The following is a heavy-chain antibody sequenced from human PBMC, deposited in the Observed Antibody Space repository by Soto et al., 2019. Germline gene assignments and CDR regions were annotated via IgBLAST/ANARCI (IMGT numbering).Heavy chain of an antibody. CDR2: IDLNNGDT. V-gene: IGHV1-2*04. D-gene: IGHD4-17*01. CDR3: ARQHGDYYRWFDP. Sequence: QVQVVQSGAEVKKAGASVKVSCKASGFTFTAYHMHWVRQAPGQGLEWMGWIDLNNGDTHYEQKFQGWVTMTRDKSISTAYMELGNLKSDDTAVYYCARQHGDYYRWFDPWGQGTLVTVSS. CDR1: GFTFTAYH. J-gene: IGHJ5*02.